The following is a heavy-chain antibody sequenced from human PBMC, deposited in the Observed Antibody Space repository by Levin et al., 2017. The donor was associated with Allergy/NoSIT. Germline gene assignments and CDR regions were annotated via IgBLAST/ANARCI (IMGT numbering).Heavy chain of an antibody. CDR2: ITWSSGGI. D-gene: IGHD1-26*01. Sequence: SLKISCVASGFTLADYAMHWVRQSPGKGLEWVSSITWSSGGIGYAGSVKGRFTISRDNAKNSLYLQMNSLRVEDTALYYCAKDVGATIYYFDSWGQGTLVTVSS. J-gene: IGHJ4*02. CDR3: AKDVGATIYYFDS. CDR1: GFTLADYA. V-gene: IGHV3-9*01.